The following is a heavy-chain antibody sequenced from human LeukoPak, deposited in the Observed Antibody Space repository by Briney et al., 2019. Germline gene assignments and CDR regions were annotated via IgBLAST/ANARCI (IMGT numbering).Heavy chain of an antibody. V-gene: IGHV1-46*01. CDR1: GYTFSSYC. CDR3: AKLPGEQQVDSTFDY. D-gene: IGHD6-13*01. CDR2: INPSDGST. Sequence: ASVKVSCKASGYTFSSYCMHWVRQAPGQGLEWMGIINPSDGSTNYAQKFQGRVTMTRDMSTSTVHMELSSLRSEDTAVYYCAKLPGEQQVDSTFDYWGQGTLVTVSS. J-gene: IGHJ4*01.